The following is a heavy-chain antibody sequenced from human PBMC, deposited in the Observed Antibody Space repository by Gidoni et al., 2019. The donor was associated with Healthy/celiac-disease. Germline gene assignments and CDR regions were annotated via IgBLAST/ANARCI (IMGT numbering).Heavy chain of an antibody. CDR2: IWYDGSNK. Sequence: QVQLVESGGGVVQPGGSLRPSCAASGFTFSSYGIHWVRQAPGKGLEWVAVIWYDGSNKYYADSVKGRFTISRDNSKNTLYLQMNSLRAEDTAVYYCAREEGIVGATSGYYYYYGMDVWGQGTTVTVSS. D-gene: IGHD1-26*01. J-gene: IGHJ6*02. V-gene: IGHV3-33*01. CDR1: GFTFSSYG. CDR3: AREEGIVGATSGYYYYYGMDV.